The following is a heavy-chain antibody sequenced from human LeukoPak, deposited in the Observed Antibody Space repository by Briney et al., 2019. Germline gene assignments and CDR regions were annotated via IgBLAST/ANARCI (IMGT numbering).Heavy chain of an antibody. V-gene: IGHV4-34*01. J-gene: IGHJ4*02. CDR1: GGSFSGYY. D-gene: IGHD4-17*01. CDR3: ARGRRGYGDYRPPLGY. CDR2: INHSGST. Sequence: SETLSLTCAVYGGSFSGYYWSWIRQPPGKGLEWIGEINHSGSTNYNPSLKSRVTISVDTSKNQFSLKLSSVTAADTAVYYCARGRRGYGDYRPPLGYWGQGTLVTVSS.